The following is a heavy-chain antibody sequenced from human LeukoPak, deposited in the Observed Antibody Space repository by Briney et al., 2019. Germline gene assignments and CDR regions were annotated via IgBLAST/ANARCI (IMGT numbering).Heavy chain of an antibody. Sequence: GGSLRLSCAASGFTFSSYAMHWVRQAPGKGMEWVAVISDDGTNKYYADSLKGRFTISRDNSKNTLYLQMNSLRAEDTAVYYCARGHDYGNYWGQGTLVTVSS. D-gene: IGHD4-17*01. CDR1: GFTFSSYA. CDR2: ISDDGTNK. J-gene: IGHJ4*02. V-gene: IGHV3-30-3*01. CDR3: ARGHDYGNY.